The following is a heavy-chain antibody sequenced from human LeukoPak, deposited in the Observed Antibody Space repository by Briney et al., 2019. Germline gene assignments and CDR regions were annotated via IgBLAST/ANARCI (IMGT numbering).Heavy chain of an antibody. Sequence: GGSLRLSCAASGFTFSSYGMHWVRQAPGKGLEWVAFIRYDGSNKYYADSVKGRFTISRDNSKNTLYLQMSSLRAEDTGVYYCAKDGYTYGSYYYYFYMGVWGKGITVTFSS. V-gene: IGHV3-30*02. D-gene: IGHD5-18*01. CDR3: AKDGYTYGSYYYYFYMGV. CDR2: IRYDGSNK. CDR1: GFTFSSYG. J-gene: IGHJ6*03.